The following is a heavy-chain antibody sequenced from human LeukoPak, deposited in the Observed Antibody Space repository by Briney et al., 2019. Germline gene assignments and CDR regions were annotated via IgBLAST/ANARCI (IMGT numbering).Heavy chain of an antibody. CDR3: ARPELIAVAGTYVY. Sequence: PSETLSLTCAVYGGSFSGYYWSWIRQPPGKGLEWIGEINHSGSTNYNPSLKSRVTISVDTSKNQFSLKLSSVTAADTAVYYCARPELIAVAGTYVYWGQGTLVTVSS. D-gene: IGHD6-19*01. J-gene: IGHJ4*02. CDR1: GGSFSGYY. CDR2: INHSGST. V-gene: IGHV4-34*01.